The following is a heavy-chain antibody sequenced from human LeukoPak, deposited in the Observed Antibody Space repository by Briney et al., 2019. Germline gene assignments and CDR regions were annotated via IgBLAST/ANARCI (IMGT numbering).Heavy chain of an antibody. D-gene: IGHD3-10*01. CDR2: ISYDGSNK. CDR1: GFTFSSYA. Sequence: GRSLRLSCAASGFTFSSYAMHWVRQAPGKGLEWVAVISYDGSNKYYADSVKGRFTISRDNSKNTLYLQMNSLRAEDTAVYYCAIEEVRGVIMRPTTPLHPPNWFDPWGQGTPVTVSS. CDR3: AIEEVRGVIMRPTTPLHPPNWFDP. J-gene: IGHJ5*02. V-gene: IGHV3-30-3*01.